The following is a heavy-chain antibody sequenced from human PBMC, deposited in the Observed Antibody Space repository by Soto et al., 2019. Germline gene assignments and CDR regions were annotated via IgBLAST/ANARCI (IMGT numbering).Heavy chain of an antibody. Sequence: PXATLSLTFAVYGASLSDNYCNWLRQPPGKGLEWIGEINHSGNTNYNPSLSSRVTISIDTSKNQSSLNLRSVSAADTAVYYCARGRGEFDDWGQGTPVTV. CDR2: INHSGNT. J-gene: IGHJ5*02. CDR1: GASLSDNY. CDR3: ARGRGEFDD. D-gene: IGHD2-21*01. V-gene: IGHV4-34*01.